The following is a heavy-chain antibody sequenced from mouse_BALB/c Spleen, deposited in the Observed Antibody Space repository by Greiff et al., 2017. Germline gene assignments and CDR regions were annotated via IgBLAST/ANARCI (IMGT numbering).Heavy chain of an antibody. J-gene: IGHJ2*01. CDR2: ISSGGGNT. CDR3: ARWDYGLFDY. Sequence: EVKLMESGGGLVKPGGSLKLSCAASGFTFSSYTMSWVRQTPEKRLEWVATISSGGGNTYYPDSVKGRFTISRDNAKNNLYLQMSSLRSEDTALYYCARWDYGLFDYWGQGTTLTVSS. V-gene: IGHV5-9*03. D-gene: IGHD1-1*02. CDR1: GFTFSSYT.